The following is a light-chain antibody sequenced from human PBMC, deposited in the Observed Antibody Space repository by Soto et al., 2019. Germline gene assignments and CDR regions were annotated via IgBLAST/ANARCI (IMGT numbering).Light chain of an antibody. Sequence: EIVMTQSPATLSVSPGERVTISCRASRNIGSNLAWYQLTPGQAPRLLMYDVSTRATDIPTRFSGTGSGTDFTLTISSLQSDDFAVYYCQQYYNWLSFGGGTNIEIK. V-gene: IGKV3-15*01. CDR2: DVS. CDR1: RNIGSN. CDR3: QQYYNWLS. J-gene: IGKJ4*01.